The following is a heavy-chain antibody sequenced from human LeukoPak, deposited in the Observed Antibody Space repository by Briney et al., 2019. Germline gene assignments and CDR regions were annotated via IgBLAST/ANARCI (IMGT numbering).Heavy chain of an antibody. J-gene: IGHJ6*02. CDR2: TYYRSKWYN. CDR3: AREPSMVRGVIRYYYYGMDV. V-gene: IGHV6-1*01. Sequence: SQTLSLTCAISGDSVSSNSAAWNWIRQSPSRGLEWLGRTYYRSKWYNDYAVSAKSRITINPDTSKNQFSLQLNSVTPEDTAVYYCAREPSMVRGVIRYYYYGMDVWGQGTTVTVSS. D-gene: IGHD3-10*01. CDR1: GDSVSSNSAA.